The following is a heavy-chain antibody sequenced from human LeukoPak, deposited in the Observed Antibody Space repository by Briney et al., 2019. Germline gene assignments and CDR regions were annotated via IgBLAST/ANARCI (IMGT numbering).Heavy chain of an antibody. CDR2: IYYSGST. CDR3: AGAMVVVVAATTHFDY. J-gene: IGHJ4*02. Sequence: SETLSLTCTVSGCSVSSGSYYWSWIRQPPGKGLEWIAYIYYSGSTNYNPSLKSRVTISVDTSKNQFSRKLSSVTAADTAVYYCAGAMVVVVAATTHFDYWGQGTLVTVSS. CDR1: GCSVSSGSYY. V-gene: IGHV4-61*01. D-gene: IGHD2-15*01.